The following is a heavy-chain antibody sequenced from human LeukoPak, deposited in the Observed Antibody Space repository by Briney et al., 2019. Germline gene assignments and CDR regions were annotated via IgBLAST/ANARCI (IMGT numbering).Heavy chain of an antibody. J-gene: IGHJ6*03. D-gene: IGHD3-9*01. CDR3: ARHVGPHYDILTGPRDYYYYYYMDV. CDR1: GYRFTSYW. Sequence: GESLKISCKGSGYRFTSYWIGWVRQMPGKGLEWMGIIYPSDSDTRYSPSFQGQVSISADKSISTAYLQWSSLKASDTAMYYCARHVGPHYDILTGPRDYYYYYYMDVWGKGTTVTISS. V-gene: IGHV5-51*01. CDR2: IYPSDSDT.